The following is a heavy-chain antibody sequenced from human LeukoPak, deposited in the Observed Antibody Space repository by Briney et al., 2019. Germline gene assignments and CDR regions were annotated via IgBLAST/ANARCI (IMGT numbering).Heavy chain of an antibody. J-gene: IGHJ4*02. V-gene: IGHV1-69*13. CDR2: IIPIFGTA. CDR1: GGTFSSYA. D-gene: IGHD3-10*01. Sequence: VASVKVSCQASGGTFSSYAISWVRQAPGQGLEWMGGIIPIFGTANYAQKFQGRVTITADESTSTAYMELSSLRSEDTAVYYCARVGSGSYYGNFDYWGQGTLVTVSS. CDR3: ARVGSGSYYGNFDY.